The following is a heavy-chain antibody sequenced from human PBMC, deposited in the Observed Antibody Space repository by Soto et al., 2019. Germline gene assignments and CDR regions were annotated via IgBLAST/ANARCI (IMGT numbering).Heavy chain of an antibody. D-gene: IGHD3-10*01. CDR2: IKYNGPT. J-gene: IGHJ3*02. Sequence: QLQVQESGPGLVKASETLSLTCSVSGGSIRSDTYYWVWVRQPPGKGLEWIGSIKYNGPTYYNPSLKSRVAMSFDTSKNHFALHLTSVTAADTAVYSCARQRAWYGEWAFDIWGQGTRVTVSS. V-gene: IGHV4-39*01. CDR3: ARQRAWYGEWAFDI. CDR1: GGSIRSDTYY.